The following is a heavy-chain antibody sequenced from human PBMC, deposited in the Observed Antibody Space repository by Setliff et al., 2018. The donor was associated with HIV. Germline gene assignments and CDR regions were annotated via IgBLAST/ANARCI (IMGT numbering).Heavy chain of an antibody. CDR1: GGSIRNYY. J-gene: IGHJ5*02. CDR3: ARDMEDFGVLPSAPFDP. Sequence: SDTLSLTCTVSGGSIRNYYWSWIRQSAGKGLEWIGRVHKSGNTDYNPSLKGRVTMSVDTSKNQFFLKLTSMTAADTAIYYCARDMEDFGVLPSAPFDPWGRGTLVTVSS. D-gene: IGHD2-2*01. V-gene: IGHV4-4*07. CDR2: VHKSGNT.